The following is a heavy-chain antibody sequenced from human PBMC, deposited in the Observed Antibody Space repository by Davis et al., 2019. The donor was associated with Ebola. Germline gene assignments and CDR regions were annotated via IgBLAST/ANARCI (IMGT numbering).Heavy chain of an antibody. D-gene: IGHD3-22*01. J-gene: IGHJ6*02. CDR3: ARDADSSGRGMDV. V-gene: IGHV1-69*04. CDR1: GYTFSSYG. CDR2: IIPILGIA. Sequence: SVKVSCKASGYTFSSYGISWVRQAPGQGLEWMGRIIPILGIANYAQKFQGRVTITADKSTSTAYMELSSLRSEDTAVYYCARDADSSGRGMDVWGQGTTVTVSS.